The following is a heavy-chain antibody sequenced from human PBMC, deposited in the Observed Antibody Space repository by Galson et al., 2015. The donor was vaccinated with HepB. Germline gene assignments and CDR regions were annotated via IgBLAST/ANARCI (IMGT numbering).Heavy chain of an antibody. CDR1: GYTFTGYY. J-gene: IGHJ6*02. CDR3: ARGSAPDYYGIDV. CDR2: INPNSGGT. V-gene: IGHV1-2*05. D-gene: IGHD3-10*01. Sequence: SVKVSCKASGYTFTGYYMHRVRQAPGQGLEWMGRINPNSGGTNYAQKFQGRVTMTRDTSISTAYMELSRLRSDDTVVYYCARGSAPDYYGIDVWGQGTTVTVSS.